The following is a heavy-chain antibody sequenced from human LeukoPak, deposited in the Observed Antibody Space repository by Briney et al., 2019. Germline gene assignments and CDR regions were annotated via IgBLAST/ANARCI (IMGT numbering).Heavy chain of an antibody. CDR3: ARGYDILTGYVY. J-gene: IGHJ4*02. Sequence: ASVKVSCKASGYTFTSYGISWVRQAPGQGLEWMGWINPNSGGTNYAQKFQGRVTMTRDTSISTAYMELSRLRSDDTAVYYCARGYDILTGYVYWGQGTLVTVSS. D-gene: IGHD3-9*01. CDR2: INPNSGGT. CDR1: GYTFTSYG. V-gene: IGHV1-2*02.